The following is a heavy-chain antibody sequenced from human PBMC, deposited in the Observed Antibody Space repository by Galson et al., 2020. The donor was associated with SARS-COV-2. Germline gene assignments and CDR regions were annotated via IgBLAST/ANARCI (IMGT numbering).Heavy chain of an antibody. J-gene: IGHJ4*02. CDR2: INQSGST. CDR1: GGSFSGSY. V-gene: IGHV4-34*01. D-gene: IGHD3-16*01. CDR3: ARASCDYTHGACYFLDY. Sequence: SQASETPSLTCAVYGGSFSGSYWSWIRQPPGKGLEWIGEINQSGSTHYNSSLKSRVTISVDTSKNHFSLRLSSVTAADTAVDYCARASCDYTHGACYFLDYWGQGTPVTVSS.